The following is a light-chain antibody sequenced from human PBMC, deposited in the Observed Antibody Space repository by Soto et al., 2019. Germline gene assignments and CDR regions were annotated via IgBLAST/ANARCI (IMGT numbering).Light chain of an antibody. CDR3: QQFGGSPPIT. Sequence: EIVLTQSPGTPSLSPGERATLSCRASQSVSSTYLVWYQQKPGQAPRLLIYGASTRATGIPDRFSGSGSWTDFTLTISRLEPEDSAVYYCQQFGGSPPITFGRGTRLEIK. J-gene: IGKJ5*01. CDR1: QSVSSTY. V-gene: IGKV3-20*01. CDR2: GAS.